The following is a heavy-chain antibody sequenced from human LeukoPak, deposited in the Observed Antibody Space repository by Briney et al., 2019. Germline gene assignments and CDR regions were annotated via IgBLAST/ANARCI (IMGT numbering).Heavy chain of an antibody. CDR3: ARSPESYSSSSSFDY. CDR2: IKQDGSEK. CDR1: GFTFSNE. V-gene: IGHV3-7*01. J-gene: IGHJ4*02. Sequence: PGGSLRLSCAASGFTFSNEMNWVRQAPGKGLEWVANIKQDGSEKYYVDSVKGRFTISRDNAKNSLYLQMNSLRAEDTAVYYCARSPESYSSSSSFDYWGQGTLVTVSS. D-gene: IGHD6-6*01.